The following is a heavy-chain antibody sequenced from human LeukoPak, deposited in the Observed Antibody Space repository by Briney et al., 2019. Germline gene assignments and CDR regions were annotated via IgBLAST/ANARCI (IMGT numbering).Heavy chain of an antibody. CDR1: GFTFSSYG. J-gene: IGHJ4*02. CDR3: AKDLFVYGSGLGYFDY. Sequence: GGSLRLSCAASGFTFSSYGMHWVRQAPGKGLEWVAVISYDGSNKYYADSVKGRFTISRDNSKNTLYLQMNSLRAEDTAVYYCAKDLFVYGSGLGYFDYWGQGTLVTVSS. D-gene: IGHD3-10*01. CDR2: ISYDGSNK. V-gene: IGHV3-30*18.